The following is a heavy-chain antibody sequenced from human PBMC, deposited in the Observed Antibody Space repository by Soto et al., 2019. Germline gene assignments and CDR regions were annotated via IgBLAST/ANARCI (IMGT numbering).Heavy chain of an antibody. CDR1: GGTFSSYT. CDR3: AKSSSTSWVVFDY. J-gene: IGHJ4*02. CDR2: IVVGSGNT. D-gene: IGHD2-2*01. V-gene: IGHV1-58*02. Sequence: SVKVSCKASGGTFSSYTISWVRQARGQRLEWIGWIVVGSGNTNYAQKFQERVTITRDMSTSTAYMELNSLRAEDTAVYYCAKSSSTSWVVFDYWGQGTLVTVSS.